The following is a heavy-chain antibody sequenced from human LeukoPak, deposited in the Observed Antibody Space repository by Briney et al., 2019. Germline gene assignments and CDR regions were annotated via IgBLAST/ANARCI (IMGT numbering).Heavy chain of an antibody. Sequence: GGPLRLSCAASGFTFGDYAMSWFRQAPGKGLEWVGFIRSKAYGGTTEYAASVKGRFTISRDDSKSIAYLQMNSLKTEDTAVYYCTRVYGDYQFLWSDYWGQGTLVTVSS. CDR2: IRSKAYGGTT. CDR1: GFTFGDYA. J-gene: IGHJ4*02. CDR3: TRVYGDYQFLWSDY. V-gene: IGHV3-49*03. D-gene: IGHD4-17*01.